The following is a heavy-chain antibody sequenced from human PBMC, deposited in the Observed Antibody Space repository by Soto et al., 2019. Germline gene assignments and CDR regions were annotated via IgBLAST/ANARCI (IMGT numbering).Heavy chain of an antibody. V-gene: IGHV3-21*01. D-gene: IGHD2-2*01. CDR3: ARSPSTSLNWFDP. CDR2: ISSSSSYI. J-gene: IGHJ5*02. Sequence: GGSLRLSCAASGFTFSSYSMNWVRQAPGKGLEWVSSISSSSSYIYYADSVKGRFTISRDNAKNSLYLQMNSLRAEDTAVYYCARSPSTSLNWFDPWGQGTLVTVSS. CDR1: GFTFSSYS.